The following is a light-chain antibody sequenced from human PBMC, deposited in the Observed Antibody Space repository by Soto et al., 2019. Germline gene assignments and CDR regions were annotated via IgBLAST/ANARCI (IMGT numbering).Light chain of an antibody. CDR2: EAN. J-gene: IGLJ2*01. CDR3: CSYAGSSTYVI. V-gene: IGLV2-23*01. Sequence: QSALTQPASVSGSPGQSITISCTGTSSDVGSYDLVSWYQQRPGEAPTVIIFEANRRPSGVSNRFSGSKSGNTASLTISGLQPDDEADYFCCSYAGSSTYVIFGGGTKVTVL. CDR1: SSDVGSYDL.